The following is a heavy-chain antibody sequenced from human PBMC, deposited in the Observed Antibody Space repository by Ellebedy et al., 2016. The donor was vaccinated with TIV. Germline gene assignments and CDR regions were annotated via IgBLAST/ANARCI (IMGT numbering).Heavy chain of an antibody. Sequence: GESLKISCAASGFTFSSNAMNWVRQAPGKGLEWISYIGSSSTIIYYADSVKGRFTTSRDNAKNSLYLQMNSLRAEDTAVYYCARAYVDTNLGPPFDPWGQGTLVTVSS. V-gene: IGHV3-48*01. CDR1: GFTFSSNA. CDR2: IGSSSTII. D-gene: IGHD5-18*01. CDR3: ARAYVDTNLGPPFDP. J-gene: IGHJ5*02.